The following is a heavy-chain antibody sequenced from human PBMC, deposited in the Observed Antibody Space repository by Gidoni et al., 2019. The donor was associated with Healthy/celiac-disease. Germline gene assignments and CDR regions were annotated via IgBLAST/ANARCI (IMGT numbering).Heavy chain of an antibody. CDR3: ARELGYYDSSGYYGFDY. V-gene: IGHV3-30*04. CDR1: GFTLRSYD. Sequence: QVQLVESGGGVVQPGRSLSLSCAASGFTLRSYDMHWVRQAPGKGLEWVAVISYDGSNKYYADTVKGRFTISRDNSKNTLYLQMNSLRAEDTAVYYCARELGYYDSSGYYGFDYWGQGTLVTVSS. CDR2: ISYDGSNK. J-gene: IGHJ4*02. D-gene: IGHD3-22*01.